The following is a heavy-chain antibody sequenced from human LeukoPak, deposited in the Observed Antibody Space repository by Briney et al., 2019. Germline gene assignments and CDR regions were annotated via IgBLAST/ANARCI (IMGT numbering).Heavy chain of an antibody. J-gene: IGHJ4*02. CDR1: GFTFSSYS. CDR2: ISSSSGYI. Sequence: GGSLKLSCAASGFTFSSYSMNWVRQAPGKGLEWVSSISSSSGYIYFADSVKGRFTISRDNAKNSLYLQMNSLRAEDTAVYYCARGSTAAADYWGQGTLVTVSS. D-gene: IGHD6-13*01. V-gene: IGHV3-21*01. CDR3: ARGSTAAADY.